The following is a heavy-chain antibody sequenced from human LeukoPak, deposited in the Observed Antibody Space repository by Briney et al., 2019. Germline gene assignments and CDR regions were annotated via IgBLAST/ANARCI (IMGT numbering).Heavy chain of an antibody. Sequence: GGSLRLSCAASGFAFSSYAMHWVRQAPGKGLEWVAFISFDGSSNYYADSVRGRFSISRDSSTNTLYLQMNSLRAEDTAVYYCARDYDFWSVDRSYGYAMDVWGQGTTVTVSS. CDR3: ARDYDFWSVDRSYGYAMDV. CDR2: ISFDGSSN. J-gene: IGHJ6*02. D-gene: IGHD3-3*01. CDR1: GFAFSSYA. V-gene: IGHV3-30-3*01.